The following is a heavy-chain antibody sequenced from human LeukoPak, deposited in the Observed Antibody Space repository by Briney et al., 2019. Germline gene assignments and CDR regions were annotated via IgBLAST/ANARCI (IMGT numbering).Heavy chain of an antibody. D-gene: IGHD3-10*01. CDR2: IYNSGSST. Sequence: SETLSLTCTVSGGSMNNYYWSWIRQAPGKGLEWIGYIYNSGSSTIYNPSLQSRVTISVDMSKNQFSLRLSSVTAADTAVYFCVRDRELTYWGQGILVTVSS. J-gene: IGHJ4*02. V-gene: IGHV4-59*01. CDR3: VRDRELTY. CDR1: GGSMNNYY.